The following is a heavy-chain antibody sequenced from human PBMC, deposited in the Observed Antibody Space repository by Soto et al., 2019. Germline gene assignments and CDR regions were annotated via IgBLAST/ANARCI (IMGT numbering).Heavy chain of an antibody. CDR3: ARDEDIVVVPAATDYYYGMDV. Sequence: PGGSLRLSCAASGFTFSSYGMHWVRQAPGKGLEWVAVIWYDGSNKYYAGSVKGRFTISRDNSKNTLYLQMNSLRAEDTAVYYCARDEDIVVVPAATDYYYGMDVWGQGTTVTVSS. CDR1: GFTFSSYG. V-gene: IGHV3-33*01. CDR2: IWYDGSNK. J-gene: IGHJ6*02. D-gene: IGHD2-2*01.